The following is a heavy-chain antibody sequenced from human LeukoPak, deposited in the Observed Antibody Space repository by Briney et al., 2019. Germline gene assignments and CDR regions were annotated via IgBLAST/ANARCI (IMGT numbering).Heavy chain of an antibody. Sequence: GGSLRLSCAASGFAFSSYSMNWVRQPPGRGPEWVSLISTTSTSIYYADSVKGRITVSRDNAKNSLYLQMNSLRAEDTAVYYCARGVGATHFDCWGQGTLVTVST. V-gene: IGHV3-21*06. J-gene: IGHJ4*02. D-gene: IGHD1-26*01. CDR1: GFAFSSYS. CDR2: ISTTSTSI. CDR3: ARGVGATHFDC.